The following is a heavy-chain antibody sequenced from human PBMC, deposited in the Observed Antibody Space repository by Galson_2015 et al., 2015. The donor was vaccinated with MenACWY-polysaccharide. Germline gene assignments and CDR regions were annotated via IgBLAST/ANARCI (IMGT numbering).Heavy chain of an antibody. CDR3: ARGGRLAVPAARLGVWFDP. D-gene: IGHD2-2*01. CDR1: GYTFTSYG. V-gene: IGHV1-8*02. Sequence: SVKVSCKASGYTFTSYGISWVRQATGQGLEWMGWMNPNSGNTGYAQKFQGRVTMTRNTSISTAYMELSSLRSEDTAVYYCARGGRLAVPAARLGVWFDPWGQGTLVTVSS. J-gene: IGHJ5*02. CDR2: MNPNSGNT.